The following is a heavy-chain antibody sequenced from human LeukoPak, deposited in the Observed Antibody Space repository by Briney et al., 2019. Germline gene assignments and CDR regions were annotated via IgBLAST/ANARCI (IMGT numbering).Heavy chain of an antibody. J-gene: IGHJ5*02. CDR3: ARVSGHSGSP. Sequence: GGSLRLSCAASGFTFSVFWMGWVRQAPGKGLERVATIKEDGSEKYYVDSVKGRFTISRDNAKNSLYLQMNSLRGEDTAVYYCARVSGHSGSPWGQGTLVTVAS. V-gene: IGHV3-7*05. CDR1: GFTFSVFW. D-gene: IGHD5-12*01. CDR2: IKEDGSEK.